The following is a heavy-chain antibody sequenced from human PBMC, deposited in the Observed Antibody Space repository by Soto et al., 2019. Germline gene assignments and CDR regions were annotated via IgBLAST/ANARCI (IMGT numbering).Heavy chain of an antibody. V-gene: IGHV3-23*01. Sequence: SLRRSCAASGFTFSDYGMSWVRQAPGKGLEWVSGVSGSGDSGTGDRTYYADSVKGRFTISRDNSKNTLYLQMNSLRAEDTAVYYCAKDEKGVIADYFDCWGQGILVTVSS. D-gene: IGHD3-10*01. J-gene: IGHJ4*02. CDR3: AKDEKGVIADYFDC. CDR2: VSGSGDSGTGDRT. CDR1: GFTFSDYG.